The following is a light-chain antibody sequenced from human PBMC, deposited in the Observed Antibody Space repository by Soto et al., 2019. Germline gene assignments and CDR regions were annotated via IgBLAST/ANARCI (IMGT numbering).Light chain of an antibody. CDR3: QQRNIWPPVT. CDR2: AAS. Sequence: DIQMTQSPSSLSSSVGDRVTIACRTSQSISSYLNWYQQKPGKAPKLLIYAASSLQSGVPSRFSGSGSGTDFTLTISSLEPEDFAVYYCQQRNIWPPVTFGQGTLLEI. V-gene: IGKV1-39*01. CDR1: QSISSY. J-gene: IGKJ5*01.